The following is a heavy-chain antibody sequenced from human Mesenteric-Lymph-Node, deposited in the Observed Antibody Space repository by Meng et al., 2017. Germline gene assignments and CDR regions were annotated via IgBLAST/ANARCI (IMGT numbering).Heavy chain of an antibody. V-gene: IGHV4-39*07. CDR3: AGDQYSSSWYES. Sequence: SETLSLTCTVSGGSISSSSYYWVWIRQPPGKGLEWSGSIYYSGSTYYNPSLKSRVTISVDTSKNQFSLKLSSVTAADTAVYYCAGDQYSSSWYESWGQGTLVTVSS. CDR1: GGSISSSSYY. CDR2: IYYSGST. D-gene: IGHD6-13*01. J-gene: IGHJ5*01.